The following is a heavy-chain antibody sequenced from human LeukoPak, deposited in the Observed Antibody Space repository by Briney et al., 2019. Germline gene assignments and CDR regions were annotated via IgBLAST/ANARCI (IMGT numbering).Heavy chain of an antibody. CDR2: IYYSGST. J-gene: IGHJ5*02. D-gene: IGHD6-19*01. Sequence: SETLSITCTVSGGSISSYYWSWIRQPPGNGLEWIGYIYYSGSTNYNPSLKSRVTISVDTSKNQFSLKLSSVTAADTAVYYCARHPASDSSGWFEYPPNWFDPWGQGTLVTVSS. V-gene: IGHV4-59*08. CDR3: ARHPASDSSGWFEYPPNWFDP. CDR1: GGSISSYY.